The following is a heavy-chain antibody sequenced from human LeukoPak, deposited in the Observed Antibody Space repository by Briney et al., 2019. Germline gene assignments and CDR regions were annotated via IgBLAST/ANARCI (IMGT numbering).Heavy chain of an antibody. Sequence: GGSLRLSCAASGFTFSSSAMSWVRQVPGKGLEWVSGISASGGSTSYADSVRGRFTISRDNSKNTRYVQMNSLRDEDTAVYYCAKDQRCETPHYLDSWGQGTLVTVSS. CDR1: GFTFSSSA. CDR2: ISASGGST. D-gene: IGHD4/OR15-4a*01. CDR3: AKDQRCETPHYLDS. J-gene: IGHJ4*02. V-gene: IGHV3-23*01.